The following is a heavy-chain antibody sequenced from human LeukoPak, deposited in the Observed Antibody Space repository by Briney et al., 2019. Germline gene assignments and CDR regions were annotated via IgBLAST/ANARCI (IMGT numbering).Heavy chain of an antibody. CDR2: INHSGST. CDR1: GGSFSGYY. Sequence: PSETLSLTCAVYGGSFSGYYWSWIRQPPGKGLEWIGEINHSGSTNYNPSLKSRVTISVDTSKNQLSLKLSSVTAADTAVYYCARRQLWSYYFDYWGQGTLVTVSS. V-gene: IGHV4-34*01. CDR3: ARRQLWSYYFDY. D-gene: IGHD5-18*01. J-gene: IGHJ4*02.